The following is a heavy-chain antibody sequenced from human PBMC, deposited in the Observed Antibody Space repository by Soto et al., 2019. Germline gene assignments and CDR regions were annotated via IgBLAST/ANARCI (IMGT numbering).Heavy chain of an antibody. CDR3: AKTMDERTPDYIWGSYRPQDYYYMDV. CDR2: ISGSGGST. V-gene: IGHV3-23*01. D-gene: IGHD3-16*02. J-gene: IGHJ6*03. CDR1: GFTFSGYA. Sequence: EVQLLESGGGLVQPGGSLRLSCAASGFTFSGYAMSWVRQAPGKGLEWVSAISGSGGSTYYADSVKGRFTISRDNSKNTLYLQMNSLRAEDTAVYYCAKTMDERTPDYIWGSYRPQDYYYMDVWGKGTTVTVSS.